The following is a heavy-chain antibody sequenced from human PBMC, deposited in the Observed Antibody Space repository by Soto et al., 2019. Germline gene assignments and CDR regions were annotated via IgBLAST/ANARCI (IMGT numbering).Heavy chain of an antibody. D-gene: IGHD3-10*01. V-gene: IGHV4-59*01. Sequence: LSLTCAVSGDSLRNYYWIWLRQPPGRGLEWIGIFYNSGTTTYNPSLKSRVTISGDTSKNQFFLSLMSVTAADTAVYYCARDASGRPATSWGQGILVTVSS. CDR3: ARDASGRPATS. CDR1: GDSLRNYY. CDR2: FYNSGTT. J-gene: IGHJ5*02.